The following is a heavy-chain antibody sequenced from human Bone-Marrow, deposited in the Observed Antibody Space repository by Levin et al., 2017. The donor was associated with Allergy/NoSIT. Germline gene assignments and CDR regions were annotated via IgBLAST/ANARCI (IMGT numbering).Heavy chain of an antibody. CDR1: GGSISSSSYY. Sequence: SETLSLTCTVSGGSISSSSYYWGWIRQPPGKGLEWIGSIYYSGSTYYNPSLKSRVTISVDTSKNQFSLKLSSVTAADTAVYYCASFIFSKSIGYSSGCRHLYFDYWGQGTLVTVSS. CDR2: IYYSGST. D-gene: IGHD6-19*01. CDR3: ASFIFSKSIGYSSGCRHLYFDY. V-gene: IGHV4-39*01. J-gene: IGHJ4*02.